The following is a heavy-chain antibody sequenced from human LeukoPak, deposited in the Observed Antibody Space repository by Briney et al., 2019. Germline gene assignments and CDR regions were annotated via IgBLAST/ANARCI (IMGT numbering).Heavy chain of an antibody. D-gene: IGHD3/OR15-3a*01. J-gene: IGHJ4*02. V-gene: IGHV3-15*01. CDR3: TAGTGRSDFDY. CDR2: IKRKGDDGTI. Sequence: ETLSLTCAVSEMSFSAYYWNWIRQSPGKGLEWVGRIKRKGDDGTIDYAAPVKGRLSISRDDSKNTLYLQMNSLKSEDTAVYYCTAGTGRSDFDYWGQGTLVTVSS. CDR1: EMSFSAYY.